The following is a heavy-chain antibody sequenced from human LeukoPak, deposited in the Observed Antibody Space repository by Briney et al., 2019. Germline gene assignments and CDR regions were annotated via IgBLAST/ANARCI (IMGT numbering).Heavy chain of an antibody. CDR1: GGSISSYY. J-gene: IGHJ3*02. D-gene: IGHD3-22*01. CDR3: ARNYYYYDSSGYPGI. CDR2: IYYSGST. Sequence: SETLSLTCTVSGGSISSYYWSWIRQPPGKGLEWIGCIYYSGSTNYNPSLKSRVTISVDTSKNQFSLKLSSVTAADTAVYYCARNYYYYDSSGYPGIWGQGTMVTVSS. V-gene: IGHV4-59*08.